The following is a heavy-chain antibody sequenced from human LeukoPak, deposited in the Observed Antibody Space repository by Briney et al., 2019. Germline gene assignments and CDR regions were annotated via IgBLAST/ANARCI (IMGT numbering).Heavy chain of an antibody. CDR3: ARVLRGYSYGHDAFDI. CDR1: GFTFSSYS. V-gene: IGHV3-21*01. J-gene: IGHJ3*02. CDR2: ISSSSSYI. D-gene: IGHD5-18*01. Sequence: PGGSLRLSCAASGFTFSSYSVNWVRHAPGKGLEWVSSISSSSSYIYYADSVKGRFTISRDNAKNSLYLQMNSLRAEDTAVYYCARVLRGYSYGHDAFDIWGQGTMVTVSS.